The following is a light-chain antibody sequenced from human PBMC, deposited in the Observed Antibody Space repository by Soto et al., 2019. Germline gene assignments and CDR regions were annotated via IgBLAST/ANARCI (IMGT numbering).Light chain of an antibody. Sequence: DIQMTQSPSSLSASVGDRVTITCRASQSISSYLNWYQQKPGKAPKLLIYAASSLQSGVPSRFSGSGSGTEFTITISSLQPEYLATYYCQQSYSTPLTFGLGTKVEI. J-gene: IGKJ4*01. CDR1: QSISSY. CDR2: AAS. CDR3: QQSYSTPLT. V-gene: IGKV1-39*01.